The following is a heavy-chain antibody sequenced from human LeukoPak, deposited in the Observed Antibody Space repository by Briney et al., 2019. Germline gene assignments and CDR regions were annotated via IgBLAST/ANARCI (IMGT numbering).Heavy chain of an antibody. Sequence: PGGSLRLSCAASGFTFSSYSMNWVRQAPGKGLEWVSSISSSSSYIYYADSVKGRFTISRDNARNSLYLQMNSLRAEDTAVYYCAKLRGEFAFDIWGQGTMVTVSS. CDR2: ISSSSSYI. D-gene: IGHD3-16*01. CDR3: AKLRGEFAFDI. J-gene: IGHJ3*02. CDR1: GFTFSSYS. V-gene: IGHV3-21*01.